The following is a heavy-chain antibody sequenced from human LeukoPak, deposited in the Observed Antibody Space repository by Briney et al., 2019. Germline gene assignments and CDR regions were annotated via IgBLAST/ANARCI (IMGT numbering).Heavy chain of an antibody. Sequence: GGSLRLSCAASGFTFSSYAMNWVRKAPGKGLEWVSSISSSSSYIYYADSVKGRFTISRDNAKNSLYLQMNSLRAEDTAVYYCARAPSGSYGMDVWGQGTTVTVSS. CDR3: ARAPSGSYGMDV. V-gene: IGHV3-21*01. CDR1: GFTFSSYA. D-gene: IGHD1-26*01. J-gene: IGHJ6*02. CDR2: ISSSSSYI.